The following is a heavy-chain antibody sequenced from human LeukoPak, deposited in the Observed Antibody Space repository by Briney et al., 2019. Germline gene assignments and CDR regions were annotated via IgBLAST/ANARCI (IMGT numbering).Heavy chain of an antibody. D-gene: IGHD6-13*01. J-gene: IGHJ6*02. CDR3: ARDLAAVPYGMDV. Sequence: GASVKVSCKASGYTFTGYYMHWVRQAPGQGLEWMGWMNPNSGNTGYAQKFQGGVTMTRNTSISTAYMELSSLRSEDTAVYYCARDLAAVPYGMDVWGQGTTVTVSS. V-gene: IGHV1-8*02. CDR1: GYTFTGYY. CDR2: MNPNSGNT.